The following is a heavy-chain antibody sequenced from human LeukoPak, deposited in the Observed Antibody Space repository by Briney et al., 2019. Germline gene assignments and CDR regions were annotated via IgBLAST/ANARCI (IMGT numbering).Heavy chain of an antibody. D-gene: IGHD3-10*01. CDR3: AREKVRGVIITGEGPIW. CDR1: GYTFTGYY. V-gene: IGHV1-2*02. CDR2: INPNSGGT. Sequence: VASVKVSCKASGYTFTGYYMHWVRQAPGQGLEWMGWINPNSGGTNYAQKFQGRVTMTRDTSISTAYMELSRLRSDDTAVYYCAREKVRGVIITGEGPIWWGQGTLVTVSS. J-gene: IGHJ4*02.